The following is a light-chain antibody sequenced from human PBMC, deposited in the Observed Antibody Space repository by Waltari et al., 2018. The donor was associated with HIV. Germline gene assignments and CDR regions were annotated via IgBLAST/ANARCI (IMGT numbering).Light chain of an antibody. CDR2: SNN. CDR3: AAWDDSLNAWV. Sequence: QSVLTQPPSASGTPGQRVSISCSGSSSTVGSNIVNWYQQLPGTAPKLLIYSNNQRPSGVPDLFSGSKSGTSASLAISGLQSEDEADYYCAAWDDSLNAWVFGGGTKLTVL. J-gene: IGLJ3*02. CDR1: SSTVGSNI. V-gene: IGLV1-44*01.